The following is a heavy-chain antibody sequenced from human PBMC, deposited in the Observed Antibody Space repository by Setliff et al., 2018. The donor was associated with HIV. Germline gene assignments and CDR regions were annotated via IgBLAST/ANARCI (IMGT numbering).Heavy chain of an antibody. CDR1: GGTFSSYA. V-gene: IGHV1-69*13. J-gene: IGHJ5*02. Sequence: GASVKVSCKASGGTFSSYAVSWVRQAPGQGLEWMGAIIRVFETANYAQKFRGGLTITAVESTDTAYMELSSLRSEDTAIYYCATVNGYAYQTGGWFDPWGQGTLVTVSS. D-gene: IGHD2-2*03. CDR2: IIRVFETA. CDR3: ATVNGYAYQTGGWFDP.